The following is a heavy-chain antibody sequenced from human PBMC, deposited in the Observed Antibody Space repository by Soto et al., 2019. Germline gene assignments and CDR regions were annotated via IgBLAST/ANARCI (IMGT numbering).Heavy chain of an antibody. CDR2: ISAHNDNT. Sequence: QVHLVQSGAEVRKPGASVKVSCKGSGYTFTSYGIAWVRQAPGQGLEWMGWISAHNDNTNYAQKVQGRVTVTRDTSTSIAYMELRNLRADDTAVYYCARGRYGDYWGQGALVTVPS. J-gene: IGHJ4*02. D-gene: IGHD1-1*01. V-gene: IGHV1-18*01. CDR1: GYTFTSYG. CDR3: ARGRYGDY.